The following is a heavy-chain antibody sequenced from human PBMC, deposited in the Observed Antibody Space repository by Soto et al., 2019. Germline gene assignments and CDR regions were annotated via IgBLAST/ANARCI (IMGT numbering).Heavy chain of an antibody. CDR1: GYTLTELS. D-gene: IGHD5-18*01. J-gene: IGHJ5*02. CDR2: FDPEDGET. V-gene: IGHV1-24*01. CDR3: ATDPGYGYWFDP. Sequence: ASVKVSCKVSGYTLTELSMHWVRQAPGKGLEWMGGFDPEDGETIYAQKFQGRVTMTEDTSTDTAYMELSSLRSEDTAVYYCATDPGYGYWFDPWGQGTLVTVS.